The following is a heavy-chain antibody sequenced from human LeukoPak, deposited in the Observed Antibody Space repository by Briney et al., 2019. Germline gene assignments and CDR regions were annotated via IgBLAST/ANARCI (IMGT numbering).Heavy chain of an antibody. Sequence: SETLSLTCDVSGGSISRTNWWSWVRQSPGQGLEWIGGISLSGRTNYNPSPQSRITMSLDDAKNKISLDLASVTAADTAVYYCSRESGAFSPFGYWGQGTLVTVHS. CDR1: GGSISRTNW. J-gene: IGHJ4*02. V-gene: IGHV4-4*02. CDR3: SRESGAFSPFGY. D-gene: IGHD1-26*01. CDR2: ISLSGRT.